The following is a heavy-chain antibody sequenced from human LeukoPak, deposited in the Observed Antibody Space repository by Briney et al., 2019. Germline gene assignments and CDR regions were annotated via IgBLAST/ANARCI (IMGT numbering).Heavy chain of an antibody. CDR1: GFIFSSYE. CDR2: ISSNGYTI. CDR3: ASILLWYVYDY. V-gene: IGHV3-48*03. J-gene: IGHJ4*02. Sequence: GGSLRLSCAASGFIFSSYEMNWVRQAPGKGLEWLSYISSNGYTIYYTDSVKGRFTISRDNSKNTLYLQMNSLRAEDTAVYYCASILLWYVYDYWGQGTLVTVSS. D-gene: IGHD3-10*01.